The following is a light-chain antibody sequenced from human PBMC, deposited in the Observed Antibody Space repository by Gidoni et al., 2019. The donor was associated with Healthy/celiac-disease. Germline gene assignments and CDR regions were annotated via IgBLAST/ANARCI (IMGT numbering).Light chain of an antibody. CDR3: QQYNNWPLCT. Sequence: EIGMTQSPATLSVSPGERATLSCRASQSVSSNLAWYQQKPGQAPRLLIYGASTRATGIPARFSGSGSGTEFTLTISSLQSEDFAVYYCQQYNNWPLCTFGQGTKLEIK. CDR2: GAS. J-gene: IGKJ2*02. V-gene: IGKV3-15*01. CDR1: QSVSSN.